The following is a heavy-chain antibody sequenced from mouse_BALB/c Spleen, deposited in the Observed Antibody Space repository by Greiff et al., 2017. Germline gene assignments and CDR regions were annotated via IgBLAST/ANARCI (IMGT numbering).Heavy chain of an antibody. D-gene: IGHD2-4*01. Sequence: EVQVVESGGGLVKPGGSLKLSCAASGFTFSSYTMSWVRQTPEKRLEWVATISSGGSYTYYPDSVKGRFTISRDNAKNTLYLQMSSLKSEDTAMFYCTVYYDYDYALDYWGQGTSVTVSS. CDR2: ISSGGSYT. J-gene: IGHJ4*01. V-gene: IGHV5-6-4*01. CDR1: GFTFSSYT. CDR3: TVYYDYDYALDY.